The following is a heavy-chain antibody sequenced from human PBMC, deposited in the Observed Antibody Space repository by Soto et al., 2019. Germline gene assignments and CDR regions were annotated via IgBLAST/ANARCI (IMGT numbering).Heavy chain of an antibody. V-gene: IGHV2-26*01. CDR3: VRIEKYAISSFRFFDI. CDR1: GLSLPNEKMG. J-gene: IGHJ4*02. D-gene: IGHD2-2*01. Sequence: GPTLVNATETLTLTSSVSGLSLPNEKMGETLIRPPAGKPLESLAHIFSSDEKSYKTSLKTRLTISQDTSSSPVVLTVTDFEPDDTATYYCVRIEKYAISSFRFFDIWRPGIVDTVSS. CDR2: IFSSDEK.